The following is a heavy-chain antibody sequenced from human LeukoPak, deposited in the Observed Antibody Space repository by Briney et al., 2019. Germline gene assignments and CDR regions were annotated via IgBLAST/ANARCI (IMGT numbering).Heavy chain of an antibody. V-gene: IGHV4-59*01. CDR2: IYYSGST. Sequence: PSETPSLTCTVSGGSISSYYWSWIRQPPGKGLEWIGYIYYSGSTNYNPSLKSRVTISVDTSKNQFSLKLSSVTAADTAVYYCARGVADYYGMDVWGQGTTVTVSS. CDR3: ARGVADYYGMDV. CDR1: GGSISSYY. J-gene: IGHJ6*02.